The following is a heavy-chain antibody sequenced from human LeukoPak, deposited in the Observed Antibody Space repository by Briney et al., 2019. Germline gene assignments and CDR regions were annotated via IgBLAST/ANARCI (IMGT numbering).Heavy chain of an antibody. V-gene: IGHV3-23*01. CDR3: AKDKDPSYSSSWIFDY. CDR2: ISGSGGST. J-gene: IGHJ4*02. CDR1: GFTFSSYA. Sequence: PGGSLRLSCAASGFTFSSYAMSWVRQAPGKGLEWVSAISGSGGSTYYADSVKGWFTISRDNSKNMLYLQMNSLRAEDTAVYYCAKDKDPSYSSSWIFDYWGQGTLVTVSS. D-gene: IGHD6-13*01.